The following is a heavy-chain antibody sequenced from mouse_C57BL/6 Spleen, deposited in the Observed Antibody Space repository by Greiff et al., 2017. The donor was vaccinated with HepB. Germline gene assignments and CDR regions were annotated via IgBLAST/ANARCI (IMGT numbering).Heavy chain of an antibody. J-gene: IGHJ2*01. D-gene: IGHD1-1*01. CDR2: IDPSDSYT. CDR3: ARVDYGSSSDY. CDR1: GYTFTSYW. V-gene: IGHV1-69*01. Sequence: QVQLQQPGAELVMPGASVKLSCKASGYTFTSYWMHWVKQRPGQGLEWIGEIDPSDSYTNYNQKFKGKSTLTVDKSSSTAYMQLSSLTSEDSSVDYCARVDYGSSSDYWGQGTTLTVSS.